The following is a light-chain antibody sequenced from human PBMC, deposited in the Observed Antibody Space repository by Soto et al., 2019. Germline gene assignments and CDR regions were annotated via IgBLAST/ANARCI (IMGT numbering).Light chain of an antibody. CDR3: QTYDSSLTV. CDR2: ATT. CDR1: SSNIGAGYD. V-gene: IGLV1-40*01. Sequence: QSVLTQPPSVSGAQGQRVTISCTGSSSNIGAGYDVHWYQQFPGRAPKLLIYATTNRPSGVPDRFSGSKSVTSASLAIAGLLAEDEVDYYSQTYDSSLTVFGTGTKGTVL. J-gene: IGLJ1*01.